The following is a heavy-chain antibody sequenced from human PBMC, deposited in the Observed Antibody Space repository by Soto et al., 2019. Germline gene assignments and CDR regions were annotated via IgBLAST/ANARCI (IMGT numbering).Heavy chain of an antibody. V-gene: IGHV5-51*01. J-gene: IGHJ6*02. D-gene: IGHD1-26*01. CDR3: ARNKIVGATPYYYYYGMDV. Sequence: PGESLKISCKGSGYSFTSYWIGWVRQMPGKGLEWMGIIYPGDSDTRYSPSFQGQVTISADKSISTAYLQWSSLKASDTAMYYCARNKIVGATPYYYYYGMDVWGQGTTVTVSS. CDR1: GYSFTSYW. CDR2: IYPGDSDT.